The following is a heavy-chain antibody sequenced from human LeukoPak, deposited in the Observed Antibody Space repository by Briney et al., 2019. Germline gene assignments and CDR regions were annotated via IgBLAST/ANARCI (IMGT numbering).Heavy chain of an antibody. CDR1: GFTFSSYG. Sequence: GGSLRLSCAASGFTFSSYGMSWVRQAPGKGLEWVSAISGGGGSTYYADSVKGRFAISRDNSKNTLYMQVNSLRVEDTAVYYCANGGPYYYYYYMGVWGKGTTVTISS. CDR2: ISGGGGST. V-gene: IGHV3-23*01. CDR3: ANGGPYYYYYYMGV. J-gene: IGHJ6*03. D-gene: IGHD3-10*01.